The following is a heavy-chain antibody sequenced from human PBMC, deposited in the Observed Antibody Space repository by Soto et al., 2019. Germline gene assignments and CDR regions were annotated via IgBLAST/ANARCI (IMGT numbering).Heavy chain of an antibody. J-gene: IGHJ6*02. Sequence: QLQLQESGPRLVKPSYTLSLTCSVSGGSISSSSYSWGWIRQPPGKGLEWIGTIYYSGSTHYNPSLGGRVAISADTPNNQLSLRLSSVTAADTAVYYCGRQSGQCGSTTCFGYYIVDVWGQGTTVTVS. V-gene: IGHV4-39*01. CDR3: GRQSGQCGSTTCFGYYIVDV. D-gene: IGHD2-2*01. CDR2: IYYSGST. CDR1: GGSISSSSYS.